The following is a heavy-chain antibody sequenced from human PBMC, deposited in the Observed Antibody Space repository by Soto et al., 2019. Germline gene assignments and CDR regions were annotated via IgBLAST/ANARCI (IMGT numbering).Heavy chain of an antibody. J-gene: IGHJ4*02. CDR2: IYPGDSET. V-gene: IGHV5-51*01. CDR3: ARQDYYDSRPFDY. Sequence: PGESLKISCNGSGYSFSTYWIGWVRQMPGKGLEWMGIIYPGDSETRYSPSFQGQVTISADTSTSTIYLQWSSLKASDTAMYYCARQDYYDSRPFDYWGQGTLVTVSS. D-gene: IGHD3-22*01. CDR1: GYSFSTYW.